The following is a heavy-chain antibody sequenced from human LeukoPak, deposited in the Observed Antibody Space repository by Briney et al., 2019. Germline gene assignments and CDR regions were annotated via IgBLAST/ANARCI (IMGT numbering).Heavy chain of an antibody. CDR3: ARRGRLRLGELSLQGYFFDF. V-gene: IGHV4-34*01. J-gene: IGHJ4*02. CDR1: GGSFSGYY. Sequence: SETLSLTCAVYGGSFSGYYWSWIRQPPGKGLEWIGEINHSGSTTYNPSLKSRVTVSVDTSKNQFSLKLSSVTAADTAVYYCARRGRLRLGELSLQGYFFDFWGQGTLVTVSS. D-gene: IGHD3-16*02. CDR2: INHSGST.